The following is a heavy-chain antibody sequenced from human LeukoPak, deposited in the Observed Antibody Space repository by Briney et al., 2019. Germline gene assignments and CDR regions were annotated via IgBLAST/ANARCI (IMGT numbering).Heavy chain of an antibody. Sequence: SETLSLTCAVDGGSLSGYFWSWIRQPPGKGLEWIGEINVDGSINYNPSLKSRVTISADTSKSQFSLELTSVIAADTAVFDCARARSTVTTYFDSWGQGTLVIVSS. CDR1: GGSLSGYF. CDR3: ARARSTVTTYFDS. J-gene: IGHJ4*02. V-gene: IGHV4-34*01. CDR2: INVDGSI. D-gene: IGHD4-17*01.